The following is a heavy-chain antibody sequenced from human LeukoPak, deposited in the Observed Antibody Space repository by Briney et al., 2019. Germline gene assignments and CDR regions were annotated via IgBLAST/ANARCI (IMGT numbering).Heavy chain of an antibody. Sequence: GESLKISCKASGYSFTNYWIGWVRQMPGKGLECMGIIYPDDSDTRYSPSFQGQVTISADKSISTAFLQWSSLKASDSAMYYCARQGGQWLPPDYWGQGALVTVSS. CDR2: IYPDDSDT. J-gene: IGHJ4*02. V-gene: IGHV5-51*01. CDR3: ARQGGQWLPPDY. CDR1: GYSFTNYW. D-gene: IGHD6-19*01.